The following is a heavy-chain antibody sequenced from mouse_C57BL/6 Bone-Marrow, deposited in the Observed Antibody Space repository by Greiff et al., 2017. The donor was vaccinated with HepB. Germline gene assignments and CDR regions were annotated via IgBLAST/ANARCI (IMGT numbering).Heavy chain of an antibody. D-gene: IGHD2-2*01. Sequence: VQGVESGAELARPGASVKLSCKASGYTFTSYGISWVKQRTGQGLEWIGEIYPRSGNTYYNEKFKGKATLTADKSSSTAYMELRSLTSEDSAVYFCARERGYGPFAYWDQGTLVTVSA. CDR1: GYTFTSYG. J-gene: IGHJ3*01. V-gene: IGHV1-81*01. CDR3: ARERGYGPFAY. CDR2: IYPRSGNT.